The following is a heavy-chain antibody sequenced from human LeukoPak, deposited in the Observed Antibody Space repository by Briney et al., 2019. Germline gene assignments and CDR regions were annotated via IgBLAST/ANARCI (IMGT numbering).Heavy chain of an antibody. CDR1: GFTFSSYE. J-gene: IGHJ4*01. CDR3: STDPRLLIY. V-gene: IGHV3-48*03. Sequence: GGSLRLSCAASGFTFSSYEMNWVRQAPGKGLEWVSYISSSGSTIYYADSVKGRFTISRDNAKNSLYLQMNSLGPDDTALYYCSTDPRLLIYWGHGTLVTVSS. CDR2: ISSSGSTI. D-gene: IGHD2-8*01.